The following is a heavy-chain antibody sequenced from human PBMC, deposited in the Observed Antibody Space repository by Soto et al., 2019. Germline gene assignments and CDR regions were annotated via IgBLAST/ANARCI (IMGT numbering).Heavy chain of an antibody. CDR2: ISASGATT. D-gene: IGHD2-21*02. CDR1: GFTFGRDA. CDR3: AIQCVVTAIPWSYFDY. V-gene: IGHV3-23*01. Sequence: GGSLRLSCAASGFTFGRDAMSWVRQAPGKGLEWVSAISASGATTYYADSVKGRFTISRDNSKNTLYLQMNSLRAEDTAVYYCAIQCVVTAIPWSYFDYWGQGTLVTVSS. J-gene: IGHJ4*02.